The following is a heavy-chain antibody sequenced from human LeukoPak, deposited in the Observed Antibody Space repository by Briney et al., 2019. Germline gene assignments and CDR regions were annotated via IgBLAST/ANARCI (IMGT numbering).Heavy chain of an antibody. J-gene: IGHJ4*02. D-gene: IGHD2-2*01. CDR3: ARVDIVVVPAAIRYFDY. Sequence: ASVKVSCKASGYTFTSYGISWVRQAPGQGLEWMGWISAYNGNTNYAQKLQGRVTMTTDTSTSTAYMELRSLRYDDTAVYYCARVDIVVVPAAIRYFDYWGQGTLVTVSS. CDR1: GYTFTSYG. V-gene: IGHV1-18*01. CDR2: ISAYNGNT.